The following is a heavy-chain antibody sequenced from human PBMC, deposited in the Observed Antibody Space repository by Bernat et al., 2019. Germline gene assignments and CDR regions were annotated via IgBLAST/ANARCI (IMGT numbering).Heavy chain of an antibody. D-gene: IGHD4-17*01. CDR1: GFTFSSYA. Sequence: QVQLVESGGGVVQPGRSLRLSCAASGFTFSSYAMHWIRQAPGKGLEWVAVISYDGSNKYYADSVKGRFTLSRDNSKNTLYLQMNSLRAEDTAVYYCARSSYRGLRPDYWGQGTLVTVS. V-gene: IGHV3-30*01. CDR2: ISYDGSNK. CDR3: ARSSYRGLRPDY. J-gene: IGHJ4*02.